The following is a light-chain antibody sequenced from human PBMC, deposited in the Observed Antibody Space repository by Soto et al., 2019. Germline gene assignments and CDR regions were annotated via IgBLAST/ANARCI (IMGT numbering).Light chain of an antibody. CDR2: GVS. Sequence: EIVMTQSPATLSVSPAQRATLSCRASQSVNSNLAWYQQKPGQAPRLLIYGVSTRATGIPARFSGSGSGTEFTLTISSLQSEDFALYYCQQYNNWPWTFGQGTKVEI. V-gene: IGKV3-15*01. CDR3: QQYNNWPWT. CDR1: QSVNSN. J-gene: IGKJ1*01.